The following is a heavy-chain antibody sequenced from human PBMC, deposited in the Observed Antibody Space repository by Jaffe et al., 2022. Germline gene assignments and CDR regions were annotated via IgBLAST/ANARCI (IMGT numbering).Heavy chain of an antibody. J-gene: IGHJ5*02. V-gene: IGHV1-2*06. D-gene: IGHD3-3*01. CDR2: INPNSGGT. CDR3: ARGWDFWSGTGGYNWFDP. CDR1: GYTFTGYY. Sequence: QVQLVQSGAEVKKPGASVKVSCKASGYTFTGYYMHWVRQAPGQGLEWMGRINPNSGGTNYAQKFQGRVTMTRDTSISTAYMELSRLRSDDTAVYYCARGWDFWSGTGGYNWFDPWGQGTLVTVSS.